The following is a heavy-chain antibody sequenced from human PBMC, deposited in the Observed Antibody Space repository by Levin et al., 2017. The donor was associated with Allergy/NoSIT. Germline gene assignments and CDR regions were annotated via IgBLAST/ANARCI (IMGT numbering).Heavy chain of an antibody. J-gene: IGHJ4*02. CDR2: IIPIFGTA. CDR1: GGTFSSYA. CDR3: ARGREIAVEEYFDY. V-gene: IGHV1-69*01. D-gene: IGHD6-19*01. Sequence: GGSLRLSCKASGGTFSSYAISWVRQAPGQGLEWMGGIIPIFGTANYAQKFQGRVTITADESTSTAYMELSSLRSEDTAVYYCARGREIAVEEYFDYWGQGTLVTVSS.